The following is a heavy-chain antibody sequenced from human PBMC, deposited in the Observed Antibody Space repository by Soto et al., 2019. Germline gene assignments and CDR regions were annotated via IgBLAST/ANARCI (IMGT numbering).Heavy chain of an antibody. CDR1: GESFSGYY. CDR3: TRHPPSPSSSWPDNWFDP. D-gene: IGHD6-13*01. CDR2: IHDSGST. Sequence: SETLSLTCAVYGESFSGYYWSWIRQPPGKGLEWIGEIHDSGSTNYNPSLKSRLIISVDTSRNQFSLKLSSVTAADTAVYYCTRHPPSPSSSWPDNWFDPWGQGTLVTVSS. J-gene: IGHJ5*02. V-gene: IGHV4-34*01.